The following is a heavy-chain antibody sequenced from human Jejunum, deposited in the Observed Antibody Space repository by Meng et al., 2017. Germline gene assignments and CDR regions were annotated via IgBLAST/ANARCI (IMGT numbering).Heavy chain of an antibody. CDR1: GTSLNKTD. Sequence: QVHPNQWGAGLLKPSESLSLTGTVDGTSLNKTDLRWSWMRQSPGKGLEWIGLIDHRGSTNYNPSLKSRVTISLDTSKNQFSLNLNSVTAADTAVYYCARGSYGDSTDPWGQGILVTVSS. CDR2: IDHRGST. J-gene: IGHJ5*02. CDR3: ARGSYGDSTDP. D-gene: IGHD4-17*01. V-gene: IGHV4-34*01.